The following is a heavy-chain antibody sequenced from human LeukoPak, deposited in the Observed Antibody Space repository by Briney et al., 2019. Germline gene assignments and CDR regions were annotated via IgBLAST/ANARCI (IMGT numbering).Heavy chain of an antibody. Sequence: TGGSLRLSCAASGFTFSSYSMNWVRQAPGKGLEWVSSISSSSSYIYYADSVKGRFTISRDNAKNSLYLQMNSLRAEDTAVYYCARSPLTEFDYWGQGTLVTVSS. CDR1: GFTFSSYS. J-gene: IGHJ4*02. CDR3: ARSPLTEFDY. CDR2: ISSSSSYI. V-gene: IGHV3-21*01.